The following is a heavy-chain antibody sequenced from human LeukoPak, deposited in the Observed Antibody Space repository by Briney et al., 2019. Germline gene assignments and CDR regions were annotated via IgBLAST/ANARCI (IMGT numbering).Heavy chain of an antibody. CDR2: IYYSGST. D-gene: IGHD4-17*01. V-gene: IGHV4-59*08. CDR3: ARSYYGDPGAMGY. CDR1: GGSISSYY. J-gene: IGHJ4*02. Sequence: SETLSLTCTVSGGSISSYYWSWIRQPPGKGLEWIGYIYYSGSTNYNPSLKSRVTISVDTSKNQFSLKRSSVTAADTAVYYCARSYYGDPGAMGYWGQGTLVTVSS.